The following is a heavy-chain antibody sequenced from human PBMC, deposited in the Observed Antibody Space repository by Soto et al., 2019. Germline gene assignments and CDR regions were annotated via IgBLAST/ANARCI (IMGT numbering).Heavy chain of an antibody. CDR3: ARGLTSISNHYYSAY. D-gene: IGHD2-21*02. J-gene: IGHJ1*01. CDR1: GYKFTNYW. CDR2: IFPGDSDT. V-gene: IGHV5-51*01. Sequence: PGESLKISCKASGYKFTNYWIAWVRQMPGKGLEWMGIIFPGDSDTRYSPSFRGQVTISAATSISTAYLQWRSLKASDSAMYYCARGLTSISNHYYSAYWGQGTQVTVSS.